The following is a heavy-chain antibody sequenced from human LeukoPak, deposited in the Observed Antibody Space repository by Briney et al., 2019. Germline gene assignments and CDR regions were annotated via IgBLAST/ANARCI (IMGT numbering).Heavy chain of an antibody. CDR2: INHSGST. CDR3: ARERWYSSSRGWRFDP. V-gene: IGHV4-34*01. J-gene: IGHJ5*02. CDR1: GGSFSGYY. D-gene: IGHD6-13*01. Sequence: SETLSLTCAVYGGSFSGYYWSWIRQPPGKGLEWIGEINHSGSTNYNPSLKSRVTISVDTSKKQFSLKLSSVTAADTAVYYCARERWYSSSRGWRFDPWGQGTLVTVSS.